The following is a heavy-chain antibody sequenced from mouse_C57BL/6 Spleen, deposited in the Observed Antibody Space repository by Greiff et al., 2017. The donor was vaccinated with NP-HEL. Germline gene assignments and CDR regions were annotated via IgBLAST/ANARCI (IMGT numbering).Heavy chain of an antibody. V-gene: IGHV5-4*01. J-gene: IGHJ2*01. CDR1: GFTFSSYA. CDR3: AREAIGGLWFDY. D-gene: IGHD1-1*02. Sequence: DVMLVESGGGLVKPGGSLKLSCAASGFTFSSYAMSWVRQTPEKRLEWVATISDGGSYTYYPDNVKGRFTISRDNAKNNMYLQMSHLKSEDTAMYYCAREAIGGLWFDYWGQGTTLTVSS. CDR2: ISDGGSYT.